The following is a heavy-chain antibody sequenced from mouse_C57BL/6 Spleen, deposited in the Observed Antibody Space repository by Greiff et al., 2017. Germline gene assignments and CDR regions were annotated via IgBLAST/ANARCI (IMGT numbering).Heavy chain of an antibody. Sequence: QVQLQQSGAELVRPGASVTLSCKASGYTFTDYEMHWVKQTPVHGLEWIGAIDPETGGTAYNQKFKGKAILTAAKSSSTAYMELRSLTSEDSAVYYCTREGWDVFGYWGQGTTLTGSS. D-gene: IGHD3-3*01. CDR3: TREGWDVFGY. CDR2: IDPETGGT. J-gene: IGHJ2*01. V-gene: IGHV1-15*01. CDR1: GYTFTDYE.